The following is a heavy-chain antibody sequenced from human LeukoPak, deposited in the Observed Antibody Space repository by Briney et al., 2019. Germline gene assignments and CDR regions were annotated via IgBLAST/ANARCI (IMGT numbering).Heavy chain of an antibody. CDR2: IYSGGSI. CDR1: GFTVSSNY. J-gene: IGHJ4*02. Sequence: GGSLRLSCAASGFTVSSNYMSWVRQAPGKGLEWVSVIYSGGSIYYADSVKGRFTISRDNSKNTLYLQMNSLRAEDTAVYYCARDPSRGLYYFDHWGQGTLVTVSS. CDR3: ARDPSRGLYYFDH. D-gene: IGHD3/OR15-3a*01. V-gene: IGHV3-53*01.